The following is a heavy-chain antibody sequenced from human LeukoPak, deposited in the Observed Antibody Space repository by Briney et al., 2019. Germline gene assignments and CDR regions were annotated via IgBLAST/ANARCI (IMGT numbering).Heavy chain of an antibody. Sequence: PGGSLRLSCAASGFTFSNYAMNWVRQAPGEGLEWVSGISGSGGTTYYSDSVKGRFTISRDNAKNSLYLHMNSLRDEDTAVYYCARGTGPYYYYYAMDVWGQGTTVTVSS. CDR2: ISGSGGTT. J-gene: IGHJ6*02. V-gene: IGHV3-23*01. CDR3: ARGTGPYYYYYAMDV. CDR1: GFTFSNYA.